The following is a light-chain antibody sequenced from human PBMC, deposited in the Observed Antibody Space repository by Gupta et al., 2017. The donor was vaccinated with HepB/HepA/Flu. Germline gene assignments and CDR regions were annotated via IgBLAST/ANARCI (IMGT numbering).Light chain of an antibody. V-gene: IGLV1-44*01. CDR1: NSNIGSHS. CDR3: TSCDNTLNGCV. J-gene: IGLJ2*01. CDR2: YSN. Sequence: QSVVTQSPSASGTPGQRVTISCSGSNSNIGSHSVKWYQHFPGTAPKLGICYSNLRPSGVPDRFSGSQSGTSASLPISGLQSEDGGDYFFTSCDNTLNGCVFRGGAQLTGL.